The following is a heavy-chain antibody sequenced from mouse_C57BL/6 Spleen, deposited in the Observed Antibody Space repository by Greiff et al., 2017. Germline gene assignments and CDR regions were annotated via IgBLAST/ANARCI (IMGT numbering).Heavy chain of an antibody. CDR1: GYSFTGYY. D-gene: IGHD2-3*01. J-gene: IGHJ4*01. CDR3: ARWLLRVYAMDY. Sequence: EVKLQQSGPELVKPGASVKISCKASGYSFTGYYMHWVKQSSEKSLEWIGEINPSTGGTSYNQKFKGKATLTVDKSSSTAYMQLKSLTSEDSAVYYCARWLLRVYAMDYWGQGTSVTVSS. CDR2: INPSTGGT. V-gene: IGHV1-43*01.